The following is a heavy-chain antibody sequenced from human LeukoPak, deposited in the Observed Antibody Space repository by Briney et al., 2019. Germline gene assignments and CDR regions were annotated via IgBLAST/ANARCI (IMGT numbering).Heavy chain of an antibody. J-gene: IGHJ4*02. D-gene: IGHD6-13*01. V-gene: IGHV3-11*04. CDR1: GFTVSSNY. CDR2: ISSSGSTI. CDR3: ARFWSSWSLGY. Sequence: GGSLRLSCAASGFTVSSNYMSWVRQAPGKGLEWVSYISSSGSTIYYADSVKGRFTISRDNAKNSLYLQMNSLRAEDTAVYYCARFWSSWSLGYWGQGTLVTVSS.